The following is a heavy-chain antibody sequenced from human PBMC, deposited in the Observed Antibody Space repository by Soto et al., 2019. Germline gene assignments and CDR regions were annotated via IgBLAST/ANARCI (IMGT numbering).Heavy chain of an antibody. J-gene: IGHJ4*02. D-gene: IGHD2-15*01. V-gene: IGHV3-23*01. CDR2: ISGSGGST. CDR3: AGYCSGGSCYFDY. CDR1: GFTFSRYD. Sequence: EVQLLESGGGLVQPGGSLRLSCAASGFTFSRYDMSWVRQAPGKGLEWVSAISGSGGSTYYADSVKGRFTISRDNSKNTLYLQMNSLRAEDTAVYYCAGYCSGGSCYFDYWGQGTLVTVSS.